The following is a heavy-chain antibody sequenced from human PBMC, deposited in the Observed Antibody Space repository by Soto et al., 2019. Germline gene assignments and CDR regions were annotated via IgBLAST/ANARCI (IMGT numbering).Heavy chain of an antibody. D-gene: IGHD3-22*01. J-gene: IGHJ4*02. Sequence: QVQLVQSGPEMKKPGASVKVSCKASGYSFTSSAISWLRQAPGQGLEWMGWISGYRGNTNYAQKFQGRVTLTTDTSTPTAYLELRSLTSDDTAVYYCARAPDYYDSSGYMDYWGQGTLVTVSP. CDR3: ARAPDYYDSSGYMDY. V-gene: IGHV1-18*01. CDR2: ISGYRGNT. CDR1: GYSFTSSA.